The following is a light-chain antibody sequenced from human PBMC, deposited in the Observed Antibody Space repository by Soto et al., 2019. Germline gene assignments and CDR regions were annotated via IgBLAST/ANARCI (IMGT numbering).Light chain of an antibody. CDR3: QHLNSYPYT. CDR1: QTISSW. Sequence: DIQMTQSPSTLSGSVGDRVTITCRASQTISSWLAWYQQKPGKAPELLIYGASTLHSGVPARFSGSGSGTEFTLTISSLQPEDFATYHCQHLNSYPYTFGQGTKVDIK. CDR2: GAS. V-gene: IGKV1-5*01. J-gene: IGKJ2*01.